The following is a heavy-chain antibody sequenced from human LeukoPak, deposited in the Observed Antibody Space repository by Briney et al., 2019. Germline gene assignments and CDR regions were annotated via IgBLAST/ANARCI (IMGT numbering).Heavy chain of an antibody. V-gene: IGHV3-48*02. CDR3: ARVLTIFGVVIISMDV. CDR1: GFTFSSYS. Sequence: GGSLRLSCAASGFTFSSYSMNWVRQAPGKGLEWVSYISSSSSTIYYADSVKGRFTISRDNAKSSLYLQMNSLRDEDTAVYYCARVLTIFGVVIISMDVWGQGTTVTVSS. D-gene: IGHD3-3*01. J-gene: IGHJ6*02. CDR2: ISSSSSTI.